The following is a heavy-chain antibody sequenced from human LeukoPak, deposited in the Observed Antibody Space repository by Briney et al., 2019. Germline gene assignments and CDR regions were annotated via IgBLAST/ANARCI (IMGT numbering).Heavy chain of an antibody. CDR3: AKDPDWGSARAGYYFDY. J-gene: IGHJ4*02. V-gene: IGHV3-30*02. CDR2: IRYDGSNK. CDR1: GFTFSSYG. Sequence: PGGSLRLSCAASGFTFSSYGMHWVRQAPGKGLEWVAFIRYDGSNKYYADSVKGRFTISRDNSKNTLYLQMNSLRAEDTAVYYCAKDPDWGSARAGYYFDYWGQGTLVTVSS. D-gene: IGHD7-27*01.